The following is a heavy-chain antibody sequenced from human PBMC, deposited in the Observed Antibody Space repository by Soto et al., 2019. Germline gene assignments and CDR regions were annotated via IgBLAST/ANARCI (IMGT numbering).Heavy chain of an antibody. D-gene: IGHD3-16*01. CDR2: IWDDGSKR. Sequence: QVRLVESGGGVVQPGGSLRLSCAASGFTFTSHGMHWARQAPGKGLEWVAVIWDDGSKRYYADSVKGRFSISRDNSKKMVFLQMNSPSAEDTAVYFCGRTGGGENVFWFDPWGQGTLVTVSS. J-gene: IGHJ5*02. CDR3: GRTGGGENVFWFDP. V-gene: IGHV3-33*01. CDR1: GFTFTSHG.